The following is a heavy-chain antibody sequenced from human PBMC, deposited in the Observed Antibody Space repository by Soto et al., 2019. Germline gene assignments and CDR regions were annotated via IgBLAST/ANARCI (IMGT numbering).Heavy chain of an antibody. CDR2: IYYSGST. CDR3: ARRGYYAISAFDI. CDR1: GGSISSSSYY. V-gene: IGHV4-39*01. J-gene: IGHJ3*02. D-gene: IGHD2-8*01. Sequence: QLQLQESGPGLVKPSETLSLTCTVSGGSISSSSYYWGWIRQPPGKGLEWIGSIYYSGSTYYNPYLKSRVTISVDTSKNQFSLKLSSVTAADTTVYYCARRGYYAISAFDIWGQGTMVTVSS.